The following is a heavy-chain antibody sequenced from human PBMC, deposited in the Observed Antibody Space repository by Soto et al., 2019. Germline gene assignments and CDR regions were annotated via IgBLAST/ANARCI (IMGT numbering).Heavy chain of an antibody. CDR2: IDPSDSYT. D-gene: IGHD5-12*01. Sequence: PGESLKISCKGSGYSFTSYWISWVRQMPGKGLEWMGRIDPSDSYTNYSPSFQGHVTISADKSISTAYLQWSSLKASDTAMYYCASLLCVDIVATPYGMDVWGKGTTVTVSS. CDR3: ASLLCVDIVATPYGMDV. CDR1: GYSFTSYW. J-gene: IGHJ6*04. V-gene: IGHV5-10-1*01.